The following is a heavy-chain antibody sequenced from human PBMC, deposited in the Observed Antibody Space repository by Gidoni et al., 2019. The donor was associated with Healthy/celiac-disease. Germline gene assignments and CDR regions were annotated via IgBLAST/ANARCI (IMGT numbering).Heavy chain of an antibody. CDR3: TRWILTGWDSGSYYDY. CDR2: IRSKAYGGTT. J-gene: IGHJ4*02. V-gene: IGHV3-49*05. D-gene: IGHD1-26*01. CDR1: GFTFGDYA. Sequence: EVQLVESGGGLVKPGRSLRLSCTASGFTFGDYAMSWFRQAPGKGLEWVGFIRSKAYGGTTEYAASVKGRFTISRDDSKSIAYLQMNSLKTEDTAVYYCTRWILTGWDSGSYYDYWGQGTLVTVSS.